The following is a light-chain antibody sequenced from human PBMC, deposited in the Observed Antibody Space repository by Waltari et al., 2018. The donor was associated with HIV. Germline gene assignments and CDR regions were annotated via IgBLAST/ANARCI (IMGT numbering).Light chain of an antibody. V-gene: IGLV1-40*01. Sequence: QSVLTQPPSVSAAPRQRITISCTGNSANIGAADTLHWFQLVPVTAPKPHSYLNHNRPAGGPARFSGSRSGSSASLAITGLRPEDEADYYCQSHDSSLSGSSVFGGGTKLTVL. CDR2: LNH. CDR1: SANIGAADT. CDR3: QSHDSSLSGSSV. J-gene: IGLJ2*01.